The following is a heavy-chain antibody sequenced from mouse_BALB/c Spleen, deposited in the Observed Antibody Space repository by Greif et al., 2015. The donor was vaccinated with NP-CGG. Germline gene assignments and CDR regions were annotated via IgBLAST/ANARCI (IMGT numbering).Heavy chain of an antibody. CDR2: INPSTGYT. D-gene: IGHD1-1*01. CDR1: GYTFTSYW. CDR3: ATTVVATFAY. V-gene: IGHV1-7*01. Sequence: VQLQQSGAELAKPGASVKTSRKASGYTFTSYWMHWVKQRPGQGLEWIGYINPSTGYTEYNQKFKDKATLTADKSSSTAYMQLSSLTSEDSAVYYCATTVVATFAYWGQGTLVTVSA. J-gene: IGHJ3*01.